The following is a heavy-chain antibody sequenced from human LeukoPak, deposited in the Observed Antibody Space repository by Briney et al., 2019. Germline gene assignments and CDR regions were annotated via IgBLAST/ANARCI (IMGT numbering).Heavy chain of an antibody. V-gene: IGHV1-69*06. CDR1: GGTFSSYA. CDR2: IIPIFGTA. D-gene: IGHD6-19*01. CDR3: ARGAGYSSGWSRFDP. Sequence: SVKDSCKASGGTFSSYAISWVRQAPGQGLEWMGGIIPIFGTANYAQKFQGRVTITADKSTSTAYMELSSLRSEDTAVYYCARGAGYSSGWSRFDPWGQGTLVTVSS. J-gene: IGHJ5*02.